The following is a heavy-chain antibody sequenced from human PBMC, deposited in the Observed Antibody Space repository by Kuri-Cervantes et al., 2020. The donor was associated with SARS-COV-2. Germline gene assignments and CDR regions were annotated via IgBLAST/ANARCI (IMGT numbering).Heavy chain of an antibody. D-gene: IGHD1-14*01. Sequence: SVKVSCMASGFTFTSSAMQGVRQARGQRLEWIGWIVVGSGNTNYAQKFQERVTITRDMSTSTVYMELNSLRSEDKAVYYCAREGRNIDYYYGMEVWGQGTTVTVSS. CDR3: AREGRNIDYYYGMEV. CDR2: IVVGSGNT. V-gene: IGHV1-58*02. CDR1: GFTFTSSA. J-gene: IGHJ6*02.